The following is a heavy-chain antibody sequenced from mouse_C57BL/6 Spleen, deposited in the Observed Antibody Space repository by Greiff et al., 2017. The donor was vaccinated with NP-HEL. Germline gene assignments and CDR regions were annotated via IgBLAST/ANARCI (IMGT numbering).Heavy chain of an antibody. CDR1: GYTFTSYW. J-gene: IGHJ2*01. Sequence: VQLQQPGAELVRPGSSVKLSCKASGYTFTSYWMHWVKQRPIQGLEWIGNIDPSDSETHYNQKFKDKATLTVDKSSSTAYMQLSSLTSEDSAVYYCASGWFRYYFDYWGQGTTLTVSS. D-gene: IGHD1-1*02. V-gene: IGHV1-52*01. CDR2: IDPSDSET. CDR3: ASGWFRYYFDY.